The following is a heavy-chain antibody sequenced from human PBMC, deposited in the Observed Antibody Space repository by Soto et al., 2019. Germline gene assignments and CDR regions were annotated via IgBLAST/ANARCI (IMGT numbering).Heavy chain of an antibody. CDR2: ISPTGTFI. D-gene: IGHD6-6*01. CDR1: GFTFLTHT. V-gene: IGHV3-21*01. CDR3: AKDFFSSSPVYFDY. Sequence: GGSLRLSCAGTGFTFLTHTMNWVRQAPGKGLEWVSSISPTGTFIYYTDSVKGRFTIFRDNAKNSLYLQMNSLRAEDTALYYCAKDFFSSSPVYFDYWGQGTLVTVSS. J-gene: IGHJ4*02.